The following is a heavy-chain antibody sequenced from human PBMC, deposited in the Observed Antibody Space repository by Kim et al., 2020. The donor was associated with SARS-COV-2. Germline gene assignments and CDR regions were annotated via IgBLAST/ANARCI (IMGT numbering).Heavy chain of an antibody. CDR3: VREPAN. Sequence: GSSMKYADSVNGRFTISRDNAKKSLSLQMNSLTPEDTAVYYCVREPANWGQGTLVTVSS. CDR2: GSSM. J-gene: IGHJ4*02. V-gene: IGHV3-11*01.